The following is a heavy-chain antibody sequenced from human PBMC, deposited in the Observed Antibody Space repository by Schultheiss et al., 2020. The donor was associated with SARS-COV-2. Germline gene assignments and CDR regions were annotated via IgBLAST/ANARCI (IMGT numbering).Heavy chain of an antibody. CDR3: ARVVERFRDNNWFDP. Sequence: SETLSLTCTVSGGSISSGDYYWSWIRQPPGKGLEWIGYIYYSGSTYYNPSLKSRVTISVDRSKNQFSLKLSSVTAADTAVYYCARVVERFRDNNWFDPWGQGTLVTVSS. V-gene: IGHV4-30-4*01. CDR2: IYYSGST. CDR1: GGSISSGDYY. D-gene: IGHD3-10*01. J-gene: IGHJ5*02.